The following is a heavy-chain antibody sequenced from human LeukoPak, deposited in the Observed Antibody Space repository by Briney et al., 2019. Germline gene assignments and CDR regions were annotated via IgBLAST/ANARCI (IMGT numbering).Heavy chain of an antibody. CDR2: IYYSGSS. V-gene: IGHV4-30-4*01. J-gene: IGHJ4*02. Sequence: SQTLSLTCTVSGGSISSGDYYWRWIRQPPGKGLEWIGYIYYSGSSYFSPSLKSRVTISVDTSKNQFSLKLSSVTAADTALYYCARLKVDANNYFDYWGQGTLVTVSS. D-gene: IGHD1-26*01. CDR1: GGSISSGDYY. CDR3: ARLKVDANNYFDY.